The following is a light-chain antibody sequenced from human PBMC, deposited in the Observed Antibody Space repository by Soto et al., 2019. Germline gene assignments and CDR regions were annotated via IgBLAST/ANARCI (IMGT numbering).Light chain of an antibody. V-gene: IGKV1-5*01. Sequence: DIPMTQSPSTLSAFVGDGVTITCRASQRIRTWLAWYQQKPGKAPKLLIYDASTLESGVPSRFSGSGSGTEFTLTISSLQPDDFATYYCQQYSIYWNTFGQGTKLEIK. CDR2: DAS. CDR3: QQYSIYWNT. CDR1: QRIRTW. J-gene: IGKJ2*01.